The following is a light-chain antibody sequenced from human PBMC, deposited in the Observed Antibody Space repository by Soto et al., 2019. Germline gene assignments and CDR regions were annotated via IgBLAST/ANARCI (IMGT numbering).Light chain of an antibody. CDR1: KNDIGVYDF. V-gene: IGLV2-8*01. Sequence: QSALTQPPSASGSPGQSVTISCTGTKNDIGVYDFVSWYQHHPGKAPRLIIYEVVQRPSGVPDRFSGSKSGNTASLTVSGRQAADEADYFGKSYAGSNTYVFGSGNKVTVL. J-gene: IGLJ1*01. CDR2: EVV. CDR3: KSYAGSNTYV.